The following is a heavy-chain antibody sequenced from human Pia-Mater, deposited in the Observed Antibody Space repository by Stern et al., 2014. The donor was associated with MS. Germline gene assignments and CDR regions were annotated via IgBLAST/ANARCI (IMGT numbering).Heavy chain of an antibody. V-gene: IGHV4-39*01. D-gene: IGHD2-8*02. CDR2: VYYSGAT. CDR1: GDSISSYTHY. J-gene: IGHJ4*02. Sequence: VQLVESGPGLVKPSETLSLTCAVSGDSISSYTHYWAWIRQPPGKGLEWIGSVYYSGATYYNPSLKSPVTISVDTSKNQFSLGLNSVTAADTAVYYCAKHACTGAACPFDLWGQGTLVTVSS. CDR3: AKHACTGAACPFDL.